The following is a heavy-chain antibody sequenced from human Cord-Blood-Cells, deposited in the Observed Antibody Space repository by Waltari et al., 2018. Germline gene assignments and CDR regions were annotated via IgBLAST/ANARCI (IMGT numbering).Heavy chain of an antibody. V-gene: IGHV4-39*01. CDR3: ARTLGGSYYAFDI. Sequence: QLQLQESGPGLVKPSETLSLTCTVSGGSISSSSSYWGWIRQPPGKGLEWIGSIYYSGSTYYNPSLKSRVTISVDTSKNQFSLKLSSVTAADTAVYYCARTLGGSYYAFDIWGQGTMVTVSS. J-gene: IGHJ3*02. CDR1: GGSISSSSSY. CDR2: IYYSGST. D-gene: IGHD1-26*01.